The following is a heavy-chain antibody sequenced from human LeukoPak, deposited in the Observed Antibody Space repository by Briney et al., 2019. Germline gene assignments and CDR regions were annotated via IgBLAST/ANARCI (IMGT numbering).Heavy chain of an antibody. CDR1: GGSISSSSYY. J-gene: IGHJ4*02. CDR2: IYYSGST. D-gene: IGHD3-10*01. V-gene: IGHV4-39*01. CDR3: ARSGWFGEASML. Sequence: SETLSLTCTVSGGSISSSSYYWGWIRQPPGKGLECIGSIYYSGSTYYNPSLKSRVNISVDTSKNQFSLKLSSVTAADTAVYYCARSGWFGEASMLWGQGSLVTVSS.